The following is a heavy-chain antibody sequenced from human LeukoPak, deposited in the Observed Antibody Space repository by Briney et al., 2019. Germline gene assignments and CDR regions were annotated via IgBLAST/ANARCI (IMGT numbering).Heavy chain of an antibody. CDR3: ASSGSYWGIDY. V-gene: IGHV1-46*01. Sequence: GASVKVSCKASGYTFTSYYMHWVRQAPGQGLEWMGIINPSGGSTSYAQKFQGRVTMTRDMSTSTVYMELSSLRSEDTAVYYCASSGSYWGIDYWGQGTLVTVSS. CDR2: INPSGGST. J-gene: IGHJ4*02. D-gene: IGHD1-26*01. CDR1: GYTFTSYY.